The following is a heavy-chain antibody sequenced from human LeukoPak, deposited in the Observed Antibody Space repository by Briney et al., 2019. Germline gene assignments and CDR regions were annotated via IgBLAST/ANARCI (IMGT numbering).Heavy chain of an antibody. D-gene: IGHD6-13*01. CDR1: GGSISSGSYY. CDR3: ARDLAAAGTFGVLRYNWFDP. Sequence: PSQTLSLTCTVSGGSISSGSYYWSWIRQPAGKGLEWIGRIYTSGSTNYNPSLKSRVTISVDTSKNQFSLKLSSVTAADTAVYYCARDLAAAGTFGVLRYNWFDPWGQGTLVTVSS. J-gene: IGHJ5*02. V-gene: IGHV4-61*02. CDR2: IYTSGST.